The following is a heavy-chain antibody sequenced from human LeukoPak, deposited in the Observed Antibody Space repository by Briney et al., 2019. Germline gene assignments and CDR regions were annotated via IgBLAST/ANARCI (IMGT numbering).Heavy chain of an antibody. CDR3: ARGGYYDSSGYSKFDY. D-gene: IGHD3-22*01. CDR2: IYYGGST. Sequence: PSETLSLTCTVSGGSISSYYWSWIRQPPGKGLEWIGFIYYGGSTNYNPSLKSRVTISVDTSKNQFSLKLSSVTAADTAVYYCARGGYYDSSGYSKFDYWGQGTLVTVSS. J-gene: IGHJ4*02. V-gene: IGHV4-59*01. CDR1: GGSISSYY.